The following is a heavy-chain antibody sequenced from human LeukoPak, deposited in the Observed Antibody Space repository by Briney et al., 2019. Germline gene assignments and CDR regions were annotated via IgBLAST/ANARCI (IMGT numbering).Heavy chain of an antibody. CDR3: ASLAVARNYYYYAMDV. CDR1: GGTITSRSYY. CDR2: IYYTGST. J-gene: IGHJ6*02. D-gene: IGHD6-19*01. Sequence: NSSETLSLTCTVSGGTITSRSYYWGWIRQSPRKGLEWIGSIYYTGSTYCNPSPKSRVTISVDTSKNQCSPKLSSVTAADTAVYYCASLAVARNYYYYAMDVWGQGTTVTVSS. V-gene: IGHV4-39*01.